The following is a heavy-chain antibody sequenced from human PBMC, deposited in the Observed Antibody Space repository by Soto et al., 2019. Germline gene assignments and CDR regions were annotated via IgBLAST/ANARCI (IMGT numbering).Heavy chain of an antibody. Sequence: ASVKVSCKASGYTFTGYYMHWVRQAPGQGLEWMGWINPNSGGTNYAQKFQGWVTMTRDTSISTAYMELSRLRSDDTAVYYCARGYYYGSGSPRYYYYYGMDAWGQGTTVTVSS. CDR2: INPNSGGT. CDR3: ARGYYYGSGSPRYYYYYGMDA. V-gene: IGHV1-2*04. J-gene: IGHJ6*02. D-gene: IGHD3-10*01. CDR1: GYTFTGYY.